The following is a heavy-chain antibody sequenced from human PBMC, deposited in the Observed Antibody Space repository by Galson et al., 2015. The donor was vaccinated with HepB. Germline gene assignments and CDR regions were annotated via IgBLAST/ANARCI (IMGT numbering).Heavy chain of an antibody. D-gene: IGHD4-23*01. V-gene: IGHV3-30-3*01. Sequence: SLRLSCAASGFTFRTYAMHWIRQAPGKGLEWVAVISYDGNNEYHADSVKGRFTISRDNSNNTLYLQMNSLITEDTAVYYCARVRWGWSFKQYWYFDLWGRGTRVTVSS. CDR3: ARVRWGWSFKQYWYFDL. CDR1: GFTFRTYA. J-gene: IGHJ2*01. CDR2: ISYDGNNE.